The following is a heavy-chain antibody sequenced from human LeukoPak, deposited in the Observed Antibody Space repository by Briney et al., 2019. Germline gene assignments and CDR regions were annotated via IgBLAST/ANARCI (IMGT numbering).Heavy chain of an antibody. CDR3: ARDSRVRHFDL. J-gene: IGHJ2*01. Sequence: PGGSLRLSCAAAGFTFSSYWMNWVRQAPGKGLEWVASMKQDGSEGNYVDSVKGRFTISRDDAKNSLYLQMNSLRAEDTAIYYCARDSRVRHFDLWGRGTPVTVSS. V-gene: IGHV3-7*01. D-gene: IGHD3-10*01. CDR1: GFTFSSYW. CDR2: MKQDGSEG.